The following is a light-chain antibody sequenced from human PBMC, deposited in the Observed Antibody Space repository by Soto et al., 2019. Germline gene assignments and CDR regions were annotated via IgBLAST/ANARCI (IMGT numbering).Light chain of an antibody. CDR2: EGS. CDR3: CSYAGSSTYV. CDR1: SSDVGSYNL. J-gene: IGLJ1*01. V-gene: IGLV2-23*01. Sequence: QSVLTQPASVSASPGQSITISCTGTSSDVGSYNLVSWYQHHPGKAPKLMIYEGSKRPSGVSNRFSGSKSGNTASLTISGLQAEDEADYYCCSYAGSSTYVSGTGTKVTVL.